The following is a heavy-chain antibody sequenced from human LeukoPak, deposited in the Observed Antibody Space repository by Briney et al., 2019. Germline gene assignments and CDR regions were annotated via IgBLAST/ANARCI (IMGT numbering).Heavy chain of an antibody. CDR1: GGSFSGYY. CDR2: INHSGST. D-gene: IGHD4-11*01. J-gene: IGHJ4*02. CDR3: AREGSKYPFDY. Sequence: PSETLSLTCAVYGGSFSGYYWSWIRQPPGKGLEWIGEINHSGSTNYNPSLKSRVTISVDTSKNQFSPKLSSVTAADTAVYYCAREGSKYPFDYWGQGTLVTVSS. V-gene: IGHV4-34*01.